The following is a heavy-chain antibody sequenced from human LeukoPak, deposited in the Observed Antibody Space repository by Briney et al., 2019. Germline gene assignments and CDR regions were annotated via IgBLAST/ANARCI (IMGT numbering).Heavy chain of an antibody. CDR1: GYTFTSYD. CDR2: MNPKSGNT. Sequence: GASVKVSCKASGYTFTSYDINWVRQATGQGLEWMGWMNPKSGNTGYAQKFQGRVTMTRDTSTSTVYMELSSLRSEDTAVYYCARAYCSSNTSCARGWYFDLWGRGTLVTVSS. CDR3: ARAYCSSNTSCARGWYFDL. D-gene: IGHD2-2*01. V-gene: IGHV1-8*01. J-gene: IGHJ2*01.